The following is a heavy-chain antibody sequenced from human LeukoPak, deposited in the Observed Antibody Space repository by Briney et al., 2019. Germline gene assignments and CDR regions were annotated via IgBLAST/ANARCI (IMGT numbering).Heavy chain of an antibody. V-gene: IGHV4-59*01. CDR1: GGSISSYY. D-gene: IGHD3-3*01. CDR2: IYYSGST. J-gene: IGHJ6*02. CDR3: AREGAYYDFWSGLPLDPEYYYGMDV. Sequence: SETLSLTCTVSGGSISSYYWSWIRQPPGKGLEWIGYIYYSGSTNYNPSLKSRVTISVDTSKNQFSLKLSSVTAADTAVYYCAREGAYYDFWSGLPLDPEYYYGMDVWGQGTTVTVSS.